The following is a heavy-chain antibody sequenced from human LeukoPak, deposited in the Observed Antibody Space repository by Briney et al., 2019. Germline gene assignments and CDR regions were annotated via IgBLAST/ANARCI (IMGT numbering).Heavy chain of an antibody. CDR1: GGSISSGSYY. CDR2: IYTSGST. V-gene: IGHV4-61*02. Sequence: PSETLSLTCTVSGGSISSGSYYWSWIRQPAGKGLEWIGRIYTSGSTNYNPSLKSRVTISVDTSKNQFSLKLSSVTAADTAVYYCATTGRTRLGSHYWGQGTLVTLSS. CDR3: ATTGRTRLGSHY. J-gene: IGHJ4*02. D-gene: IGHD3-10*01.